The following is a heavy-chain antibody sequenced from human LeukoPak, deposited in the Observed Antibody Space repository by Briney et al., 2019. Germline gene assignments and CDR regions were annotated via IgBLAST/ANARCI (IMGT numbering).Heavy chain of an antibody. CDR1: GFTLSNYD. V-gene: IGHV3-21*01. Sequence: PGGSLRLSCATSGFTLSNYDMNWVRQAPGKGPEWVSSISTSSRYIYYKDSVRGRFTISRDDAKNSLYLEMNSLRAEDTAVYYCARADCSSSTCYLRRSWFDPWGQGTLVTVSS. D-gene: IGHD2-2*01. CDR2: ISTSSRYI. J-gene: IGHJ5*02. CDR3: ARADCSSSTCYLRRSWFDP.